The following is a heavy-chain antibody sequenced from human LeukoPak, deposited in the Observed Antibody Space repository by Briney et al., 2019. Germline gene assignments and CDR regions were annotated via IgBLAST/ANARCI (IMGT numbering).Heavy chain of an antibody. V-gene: IGHV3-21*05. J-gene: IGHJ3*02. CDR1: GFTFSTHS. D-gene: IGHD1-1*01. CDR2: INHDGNDI. CDR3: DGTGVPPGDAFDI. Sequence: GGSLRLSCAASGFTFSTHSMNWVRQAPGKGLEWVSYINHDGNDIYYGESVKGRFTISRDNAKNSLYLQIHTLRAEDTAVYAGDGTGVPPGDAFDIWSQGTMVTVSS.